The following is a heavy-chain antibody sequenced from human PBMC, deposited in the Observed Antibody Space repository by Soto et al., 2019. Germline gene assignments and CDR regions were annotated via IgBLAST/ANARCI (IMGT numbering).Heavy chain of an antibody. CDR3: AGDVRDDSSGYYPFDY. D-gene: IGHD3-22*01. CDR2: INPSGGST. J-gene: IGHJ4*02. V-gene: IGHV1-46*01. CDR1: GYTFTIYY. Sequence: VSVKVSCKASGYTFTIYYMHWVRQAPGQGLEWMRIINPSGGSTSYAQKFQGRVTMTRGTSTSTVYMELSSLRSEDTALYYCAGDVRDDSSGYYPFDYWGQGTLVTVSS.